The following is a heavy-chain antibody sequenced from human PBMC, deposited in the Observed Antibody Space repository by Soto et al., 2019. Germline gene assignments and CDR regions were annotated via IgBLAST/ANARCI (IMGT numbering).Heavy chain of an antibody. V-gene: IGHV1-2*02. CDR2: INPNSGGT. CDR3: ARGRRGKYSSSYQATGPAVSNWFDP. CDR1: GVTFSSYA. Sequence: ASVKVSCKASGVTFSSYAISWVRQAPGQGLEWMGWINPNSGGTNYAQQFQGRVTMTRDTSISTAYMELSRLRSDDTAVYYCARGRRGKYSSSYQATGPAVSNWFDPWGQGTLVTVSS. J-gene: IGHJ5*02. D-gene: IGHD6-6*01.